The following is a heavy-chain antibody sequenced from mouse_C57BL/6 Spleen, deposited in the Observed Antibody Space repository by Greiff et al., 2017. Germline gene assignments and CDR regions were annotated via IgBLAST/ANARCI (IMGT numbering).Heavy chain of an antibody. CDR2: ISDGGSYT. D-gene: IGHD2-1*01. CDR3: ASGDGNPFDY. Sequence: EVQLQESGGGLVKPGGSLKLSCAASGFTFSSYAMSWVRQTPDKRLEWVATISDGGSYTYYPDNVKGRFTISRDNAKNNLYLQMSHLKSEDTAMYYCASGDGNPFDYWGQGTTLTVSS. CDR1: GFTFSSYA. J-gene: IGHJ2*01. V-gene: IGHV5-4*01.